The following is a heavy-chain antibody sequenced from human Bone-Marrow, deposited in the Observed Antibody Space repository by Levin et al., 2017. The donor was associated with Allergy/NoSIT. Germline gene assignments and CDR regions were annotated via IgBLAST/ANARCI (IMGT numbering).Heavy chain of an antibody. CDR2: IFYNGNT. V-gene: IGHV4-61*08. CDR1: GGSVSRGGHF. Sequence: SETLSLTCPVSGGSVSRGGHFWTWIRQSPGKTLEWIGYIFYNGNTDYNPSLKSRVTISIDTSKNQFSLELRSATAADTAVYYCVRGRTNFDYWGPGILVT. CDR3: VRGRTNFDY. J-gene: IGHJ4*02.